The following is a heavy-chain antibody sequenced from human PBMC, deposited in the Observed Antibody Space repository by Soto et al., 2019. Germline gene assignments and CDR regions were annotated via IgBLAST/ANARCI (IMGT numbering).Heavy chain of an antibody. CDR2: IYYSGST. D-gene: IGHD3-22*01. J-gene: IGHJ4*02. CDR3: ARAGYYYDSSGYYYYVYFDY. CDR1: GFSISSGGYY. Sequence: SETLSLTCTVSGFSISSGGYYWIWIRQHPGKGLEWIGYIYYSGSTYYNPPLKSRVTISVDTSKNQFSLKLSSVTAADTAVYYCARAGYYYDSSGYYYYVYFDYWGQGTLVTVSS. V-gene: IGHV4-31*03.